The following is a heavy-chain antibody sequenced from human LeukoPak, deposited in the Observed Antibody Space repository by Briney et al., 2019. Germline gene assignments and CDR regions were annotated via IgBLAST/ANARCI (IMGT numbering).Heavy chain of an antibody. CDR2: IYSGGTT. CDR3: ARETRWGAPQDY. D-gene: IGHD1-26*01. J-gene: IGHJ4*02. Sequence: GGSLRLSCVASGFPLTDNYVSCVRRAPGKGLEWVSVIYSGGTTYYTDSVKGRFSISRDISKNTVYLQMSSLRGEDTAVYYCARETRWGAPQDYWGQGTLVTVSS. V-gene: IGHV3-66*02. CDR1: GFPLTDNY.